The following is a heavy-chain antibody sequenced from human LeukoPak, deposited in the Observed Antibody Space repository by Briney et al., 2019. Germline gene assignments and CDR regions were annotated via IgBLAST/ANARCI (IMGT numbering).Heavy chain of an antibody. J-gene: IGHJ4*02. CDR1: GGTFSSYT. V-gene: IGHV1-69*02. CDR2: IIPILGIA. D-gene: IGHD3-10*01. Sequence: SVKVSCKASGGTFSSYTISWVRQAPGQGLEWMGRIIPILGIANYAQKFQGRATITADKSTSTAYMELSSLRSEDTAVYYCARAGNDYYGSGSYYNVFNYWGQGTLVTVSP. CDR3: ARAGNDYYGSGSYYNVFNY.